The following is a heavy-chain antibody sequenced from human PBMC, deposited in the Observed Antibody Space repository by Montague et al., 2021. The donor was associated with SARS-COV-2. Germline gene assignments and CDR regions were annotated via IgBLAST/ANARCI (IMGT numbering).Heavy chain of an antibody. D-gene: IGHD4-23*01. J-gene: IGHJ4*02. CDR3: TRDVVTHSGTFDY. CDR1: GDSITYFY. CDR2: VTSSGST. V-gene: IGHV4-4*07. Sequence: SETLSLTCTVSGDSITYFYWSWIRQPAGKGLEWIGRVTSSGSTNYNPSLRSRVSMSVDTSKSQFSLKLSSVTAADTAVYYCTRDVVTHSGTFDYWGRGTVVTVSS.